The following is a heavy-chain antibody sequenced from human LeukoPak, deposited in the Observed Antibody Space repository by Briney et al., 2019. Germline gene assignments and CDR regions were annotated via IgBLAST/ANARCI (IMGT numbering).Heavy chain of an antibody. CDR2: INPDSGGT. Sequence: ASVKVSCKASAYTXTGHYMHWVRQAPGQGLEWMGWINPDSGGTNYAQKFQGRVTMTRDTSISTAYMEVSRLRSDDTAVYYCAREGSGWYGNFDYWGQGTLVTVSS. CDR3: AREGSGWYGNFDY. V-gene: IGHV1-2*02. D-gene: IGHD6-19*01. J-gene: IGHJ4*02. CDR1: AYTXTGHY.